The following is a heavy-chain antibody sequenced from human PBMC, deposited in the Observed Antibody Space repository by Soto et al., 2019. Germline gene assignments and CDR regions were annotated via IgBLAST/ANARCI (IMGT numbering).Heavy chain of an antibody. CDR3: ARGDRGAFHL. CDR2: IHSDGSST. Sequence: GGSLRLSCAASGFTFSYYWMHWVRQAPGQGLVWVSRIHSDGSSTTYADSVKGRFTISRDNAKNTLYLQMNSLRAEDTAVYYCARGDRGAFHLWGQGTMVTVSS. D-gene: IGHD2-21*02. V-gene: IGHV3-74*01. J-gene: IGHJ3*01. CDR1: GFTFSYYW.